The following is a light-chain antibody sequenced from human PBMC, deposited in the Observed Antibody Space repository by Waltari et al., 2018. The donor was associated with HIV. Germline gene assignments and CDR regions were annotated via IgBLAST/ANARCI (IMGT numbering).Light chain of an antibody. J-gene: IGLJ2*01. CDR3: QSFDRSLSSSVV. CDR1: SSHIGANFD. V-gene: IGLV1-40*01. Sequence: QSVLTQAPSVSGAPGQRVTISSSGSSSHIGANFDVPWYQQRPGSAPRLLIYGDTHRPSGVPDRFSGSKSGTSASLVITGLQAEDEADYYCQSFDRSLSSSVVFGGGTKLTV. CDR2: GDT.